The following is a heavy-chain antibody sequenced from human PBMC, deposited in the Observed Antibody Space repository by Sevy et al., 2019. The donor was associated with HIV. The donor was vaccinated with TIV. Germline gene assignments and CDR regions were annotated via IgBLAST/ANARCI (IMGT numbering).Heavy chain of an antibody. Sequence: GESLKISCKGSGYSFTSYWIGWVRQVPGKGLEWMGIIYPGDSDTRYSPPFQGQVTISADKSISTAYLQWSSLKASDTAMYYCARNYYDSSGYYYFAFDIWGQGTMVTVSS. V-gene: IGHV5-51*01. J-gene: IGHJ3*02. CDR2: IYPGDSDT. CDR3: ARNYYDSSGYYYFAFDI. CDR1: GYSFTSYW. D-gene: IGHD3-22*01.